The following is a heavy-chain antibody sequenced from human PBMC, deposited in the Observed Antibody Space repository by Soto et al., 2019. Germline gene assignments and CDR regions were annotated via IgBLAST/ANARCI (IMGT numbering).Heavy chain of an antibody. D-gene: IGHD3-10*01. J-gene: IGHJ3*02. CDR1: GFTFDDYA. CDR2: ISWNSGSI. V-gene: IGHV3-9*01. Sequence: PGGSLSLSCAASGFTFDDYAMHWVRQAPGKGLEWVSGISWNSGSIGYADSVKGRFTISRDNAKNSLYLQMNSLRAEDTALYYCAKDMGGYYYGSGSYLGDAFDIWGQGTMVTVSS. CDR3: AKDMGGYYYGSGSYLGDAFDI.